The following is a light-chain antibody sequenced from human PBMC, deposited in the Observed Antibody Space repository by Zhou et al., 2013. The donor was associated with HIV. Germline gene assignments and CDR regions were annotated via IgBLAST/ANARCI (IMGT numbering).Light chain of an antibody. Sequence: DIQMTQSPSSLSASVGDRVTITCRASQSISGYLNWYQQKPGKAPKVLIYAASSLQSGVPSRFSGSGSGTDFTLTISSLQPEDFATYYCQQSYSTPRTFGQGTMVEVK. CDR1: QSISGY. CDR3: QQSYSTPRT. V-gene: IGKV1-39*01. CDR2: AAS. J-gene: IGKJ1*01.